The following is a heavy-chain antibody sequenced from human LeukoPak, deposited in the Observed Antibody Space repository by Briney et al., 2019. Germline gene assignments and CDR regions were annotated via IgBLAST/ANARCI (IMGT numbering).Heavy chain of an antibody. J-gene: IGHJ4*02. D-gene: IGHD6-13*01. CDR2: INPNSGGT. V-gene: IGHV1-2*02. CDR1: GYTFTGYY. CDR3: ARGWDIAAAGSVLVDY. Sequence: ASVKVSCKASGYTFTGYYMHWVRRAPGQGLEWMGWINPNSGGTNYAQKFQGRVTMTRDTSISTAYMELSRLRSDDTAVYYCARGWDIAAAGSVLVDYWGQGTLVTVSS.